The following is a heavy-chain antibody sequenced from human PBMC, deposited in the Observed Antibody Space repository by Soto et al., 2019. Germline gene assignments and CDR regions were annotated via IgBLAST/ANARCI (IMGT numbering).Heavy chain of an antibody. CDR2: IRGKNNNYAT. J-gene: IGHJ6*04. CDR3: TRHEEGRRAVFYRIDV. D-gene: IGHD6-19*01. CDR1: GFTFSVSD. V-gene: IGHV3-73*02. Sequence: ERQLVQSGGGVVQPGGSLKLSCAAFGFTFSVSDMHWVRQASGKGLEWVGRIRGKNNNYATTYAASMTGRFIISRDDSANTAFLQMSSLKTEDTAIYYCTRHEEGRRAVFYRIDVWGKVTTVTVSS.